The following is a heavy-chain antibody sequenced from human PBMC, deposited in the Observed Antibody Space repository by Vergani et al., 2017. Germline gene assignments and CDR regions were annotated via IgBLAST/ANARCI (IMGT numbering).Heavy chain of an antibody. V-gene: IGHV3-30-3*01. CDR2: ISYDGSNK. Sequence: VDLVESGGGLVQPGGSLRLSCAASGFTFSSYAMHWVRQAPGKGLEWVAVISYDGSNKYYADSVKGRFTISRDNSKNTLYLQMNSLRAEDTAVYYCARGASGDYVSSFDYWGQGTLVTVSS. J-gene: IGHJ4*02. D-gene: IGHD4-17*01. CDR1: GFTFSSYA. CDR3: ARGASGDYVSSFDY.